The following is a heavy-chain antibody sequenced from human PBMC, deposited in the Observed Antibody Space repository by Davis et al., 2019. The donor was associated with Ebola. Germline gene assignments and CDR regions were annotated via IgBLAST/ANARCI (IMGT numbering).Heavy chain of an antibody. CDR2: INPASGGT. V-gene: IGHV1-2*02. CDR1: GYAFTAYY. J-gene: IGHJ6*04. Sequence: ASVKVSCKASGYAFTAYYINWVRQAPGQGLEWMGWINPASGGTHYAQDFQGRVTMTRDTSISTAYMELNGLRSDDTAVYNCARGPIVVATDKRLYRGMDVWGKGTTVTVSS. CDR3: ARGPIVVATDKRLYRGMDV. D-gene: IGHD2-21*02.